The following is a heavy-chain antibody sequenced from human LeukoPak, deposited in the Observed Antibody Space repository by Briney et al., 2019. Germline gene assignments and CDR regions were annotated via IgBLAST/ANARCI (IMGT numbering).Heavy chain of an antibody. Sequence: ASVKVSCKASGYSFSAYYIHWVRQVPGQGLEWMGWINPTSGDTNYAQKFQDRVTLTRDTSISTAYMELTNLRSDDTVVYFCARPNGDFYNWFDTWGQGTLVTVSS. D-gene: IGHD2-21*02. J-gene: IGHJ5*02. CDR3: ARPNGDFYNWFDT. V-gene: IGHV1-2*01. CDR2: INPTSGDT. CDR1: GYSFSAYY.